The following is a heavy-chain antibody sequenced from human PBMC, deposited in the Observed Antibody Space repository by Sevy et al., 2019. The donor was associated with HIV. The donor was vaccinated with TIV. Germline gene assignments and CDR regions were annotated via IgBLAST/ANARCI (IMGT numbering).Heavy chain of an antibody. CDR1: GGSLSGFY. J-gene: IGHJ4*02. CDR2: IIGEVIHTGST. Sequence: SETLSLTCAVSGGSLSGFYWSWLRQPPGKGLEWIEEIIGEVIHTGSTNYNPSLKSRVTISVDTSRSQFSLKMRSVTAADTAVYYCARGQWEHPFWGQGTLVTVSS. V-gene: IGHV4-34*01. D-gene: IGHD1-26*01. CDR3: ARGQWEHPF.